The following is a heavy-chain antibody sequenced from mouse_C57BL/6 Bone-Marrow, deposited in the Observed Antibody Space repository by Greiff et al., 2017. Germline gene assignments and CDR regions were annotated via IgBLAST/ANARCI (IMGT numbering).Heavy chain of an antibody. Sequence: VKLMESGAELVRPGTSVKMSCKASGYTFTNYWIGWAKQRPGHGLEWIGDIYPGGGYTNYNEKFKGKATLTADKSSSTAYMQFSSLTSEDSAIYYCELYYDYEDWYFDVWGTGTTVTVSS. CDR3: ELYYDYEDWYFDV. V-gene: IGHV1-63*01. J-gene: IGHJ1*03. CDR2: IYPGGGYT. D-gene: IGHD2-4*01. CDR1: GYTFTNYW.